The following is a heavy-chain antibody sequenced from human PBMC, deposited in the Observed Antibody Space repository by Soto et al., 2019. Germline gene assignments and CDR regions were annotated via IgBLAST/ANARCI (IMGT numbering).Heavy chain of an antibody. CDR2: ISSSSSYT. V-gene: IGHV3-11*06. CDR1: GFTFSDYY. CDR3: PRGPMGRLAYYYGMDV. D-gene: IGHD2-21*01. J-gene: IGHJ6*02. Sequence: PGGSLRLSCAASGFTFSDYYMSWIRQAPGKGLEWVSYISSSSSYTNYADSVKGRFTISRDNAKNSLYLQMNSLRAEDTAVYYCPRGPMGRLAYYYGMDVWGQGTTVTVSS.